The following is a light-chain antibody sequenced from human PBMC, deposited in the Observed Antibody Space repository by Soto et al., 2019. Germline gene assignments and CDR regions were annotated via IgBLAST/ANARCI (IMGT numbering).Light chain of an antibody. CDR1: QSIHTS. CDR3: QQTFIKLVT. CDR2: GVS. V-gene: IGKV1-39*01. Sequence: DIPLTQSPSSLSASVGDRVTITCRAIQSIHTSLNWFQVQPGKAPKILIFGVSSLQSGVPGRFSGSGSWADFSLTSSSLQPEDFETYYCQQTFIKLVTFGGGTRVEI. J-gene: IGKJ4*01.